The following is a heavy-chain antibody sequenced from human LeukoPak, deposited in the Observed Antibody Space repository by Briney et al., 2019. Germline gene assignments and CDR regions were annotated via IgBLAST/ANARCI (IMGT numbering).Heavy chain of an antibody. CDR3: APYYYGSGSYYQPVDY. V-gene: IGHV1-69*04. Sequence: WASVKVSCKASGGTFSSYAISWVRQAPGQGLEWMGRIIPMVGIANYAQKFQGRVTITADKSTITAYMELSSLRSEDTAVYYCAPYYYGSGSYYQPVDYWGQGTLVTVSS. CDR2: IIPMVGIA. J-gene: IGHJ4*02. CDR1: GGTFSSYA. D-gene: IGHD3-10*01.